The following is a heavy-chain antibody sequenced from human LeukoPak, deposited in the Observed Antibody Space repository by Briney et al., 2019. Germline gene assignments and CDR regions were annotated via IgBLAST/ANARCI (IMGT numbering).Heavy chain of an antibody. Sequence: PGGSLRLSCAASGVTVSSNYISWVRQAPGKGLEWVSVIYSDGRTYYTDSVKGRFTISRDNSKNTLYLQMNSLRAEDTAVYYCARSRAGSGSYFGAFDIWGQGTIVTVSS. CDR2: IYSDGRT. D-gene: IGHD3-10*01. CDR1: GVTVSSNY. CDR3: ARSRAGSGSYFGAFDI. V-gene: IGHV3-53*01. J-gene: IGHJ3*02.